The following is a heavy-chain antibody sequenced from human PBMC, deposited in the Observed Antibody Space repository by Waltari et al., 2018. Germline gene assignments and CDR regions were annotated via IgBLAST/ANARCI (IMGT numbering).Heavy chain of an antibody. D-gene: IGHD5-18*01. CDR3: ARQNIHSYGYGYFDY. J-gene: IGHJ4*02. Sequence: EVQLVQSGAEVKKPGESLKISCQGSGYSFSRYWIGWVRQMPGKGLEWMGIIDPGDSSTKYSPSCQGQVTSPVDTSISTAYLQWSSLKASDTAMYFCARQNIHSYGYGYFDYWGQGTLVTVSS. V-gene: IGHV5-51*01. CDR2: IDPGDSST. CDR1: GYSFSRYW.